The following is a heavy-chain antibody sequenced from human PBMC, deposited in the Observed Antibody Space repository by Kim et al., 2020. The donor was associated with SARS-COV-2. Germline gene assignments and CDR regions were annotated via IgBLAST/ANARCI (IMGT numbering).Heavy chain of an antibody. Sequence: SETLSLTCAVSGGSISSGGYSWSWIRQPPGKGLEWIGYIYHSGSTYYNPSLKSRVTISVDRSKNQFSLKLTSVTAADTAVYYCARTSGYSSPWIDYWGQGTLVTVSS. CDR1: GGSISSGGYS. D-gene: IGHD6-13*01. CDR3: ARTSGYSSPWIDY. J-gene: IGHJ4*02. CDR2: IYHSGST. V-gene: IGHV4-30-2*01.